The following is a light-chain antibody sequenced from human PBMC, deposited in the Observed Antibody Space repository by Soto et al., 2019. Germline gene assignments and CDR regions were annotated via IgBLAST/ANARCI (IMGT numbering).Light chain of an antibody. J-gene: IGLJ1*01. Sequence: VLTQPPSASWTPGQRVSISCSGSNPNIGSNTVNWYQQLPGTAPKRLIYSNNQRPSGVPDRISGSKSGTSASLAISGLQSEDEADYYCAAWDDSLNAYVFGTGTKVTVL. CDR2: SNN. CDR3: AAWDDSLNAYV. V-gene: IGLV1-44*01. CDR1: NPNIGSNT.